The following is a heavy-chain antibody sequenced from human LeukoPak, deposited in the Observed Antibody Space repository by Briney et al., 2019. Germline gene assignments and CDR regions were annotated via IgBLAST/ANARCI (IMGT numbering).Heavy chain of an antibody. CDR3: PRTLSLGMPGGFAY. CDR2: ISSGSDYL. V-gene: IGHV3-21*06. CDR1: GFTYRRYS. J-gene: IGHJ4*02. Sequence: GGSLRLSCVASGFTYRRYSMNWVRQAPGKGLEWVSTISSGSDYLYHADSVRGRFTISRDNARNSLYLQMNSLRAEDTAVYYWPRTLSLGMPGGFAYWGQGTLVTVSS. D-gene: IGHD2-2*01.